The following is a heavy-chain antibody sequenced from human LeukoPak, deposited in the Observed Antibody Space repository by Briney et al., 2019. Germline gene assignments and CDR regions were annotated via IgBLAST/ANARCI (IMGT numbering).Heavy chain of an antibody. CDR2: ISAYNGNT. Sequence: ASVKVSCKASGGTFSSYAISWVRQAPGQGLEWMGWISAYNGNTNYAQKLQGRVTMTTDTSTSTAYMELRSLRSDDTAVYYCARDGPVLRFLEWLSSTTYYGMDVWGQGTTVTVSS. CDR3: ARDGPVLRFLEWLSSTTYYGMDV. CDR1: GGTFSSYA. D-gene: IGHD3-3*01. V-gene: IGHV1-18*01. J-gene: IGHJ6*02.